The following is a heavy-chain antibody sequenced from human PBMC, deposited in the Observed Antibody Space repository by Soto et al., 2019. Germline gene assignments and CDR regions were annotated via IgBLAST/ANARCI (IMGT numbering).Heavy chain of an antibody. J-gene: IGHJ3*02. CDR1: GFTFSSYA. V-gene: IGHV3-23*01. D-gene: IGHD4-17*01. CDR3: AKARTVTTRKDAFDI. CDR2: ISGSGGST. Sequence: GESLKISCAASGFTFSSYAMSWVRQAPGKGLEWVSAISGSGGSTYYADSVKGRFTISRDNSKNTLYLQMNSLRAEDTAVYYCAKARTVTTRKDAFDIWGQGTMVTVSS.